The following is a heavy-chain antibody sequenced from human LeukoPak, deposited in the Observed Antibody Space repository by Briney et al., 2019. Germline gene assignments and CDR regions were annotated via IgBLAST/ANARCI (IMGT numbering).Heavy chain of an antibody. CDR2: ISGSGGST. V-gene: IGHV3-23*01. CDR3: AKDCIAARPYGMDV. D-gene: IGHD6-6*01. Sequence: GGSLRLSCAASGFTFSSYAMSWVRQAPGKGLEWVSTISGSGGSTYYADSVKGRFTISRDNSKNTLYLQMNSLRAEDTAVYYCAKDCIAARPYGMDVWGQGTTVTVSS. CDR1: GFTFSSYA. J-gene: IGHJ6*02.